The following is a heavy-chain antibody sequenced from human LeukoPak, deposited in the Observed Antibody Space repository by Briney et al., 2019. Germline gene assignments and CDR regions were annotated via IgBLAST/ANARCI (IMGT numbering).Heavy chain of an antibody. CDR1: GFTVSSNY. Sequence: PGGSLRLSCAASGFTVSSNYMSWVRQAPGKGLEWVASIRNNGATTDYADSVKGRFIISRDNSRSILYLQMNSLRAEDTAVYYCARAYHDSGCLIDYWGQGTLVTVSS. V-gene: IGHV3-53*01. CDR3: ARAYHDSGCLIDY. CDR2: RNNGATT. D-gene: IGHD6-19*01. J-gene: IGHJ4*02.